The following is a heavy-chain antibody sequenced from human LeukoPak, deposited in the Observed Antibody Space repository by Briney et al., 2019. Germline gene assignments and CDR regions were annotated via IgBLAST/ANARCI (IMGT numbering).Heavy chain of an antibody. V-gene: IGHV3-9*01. J-gene: IGHJ4*02. CDR1: GFTFDDYA. D-gene: IGHD1-26*01. CDR2: ISWNSGSI. CDR3: AKDASGSIDY. Sequence: PGRSPRLSCAASGFTFDDYAMHWVRQAPGKGLEWVSTISWNSGSIGYADSVKGRFTISRDNAKNSLYLQMISLRAEDTALYYCAKDASGSIDYWGQGTLVTVSS.